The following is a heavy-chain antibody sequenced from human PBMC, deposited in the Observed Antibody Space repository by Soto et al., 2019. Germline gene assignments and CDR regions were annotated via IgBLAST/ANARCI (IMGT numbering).Heavy chain of an antibody. Sequence: EVQLVESGGGLVQPGGSLRLSCAASGFTFSSYWMSWVRQAPGKGLEWVANINQDGSEKFYVDAVKGRFTISRDNDKKSLYLQMNNLRVEDTAVCHCERVGSSSWYSYYYTGMDGWGQGTRVTVSS. CDR3: ERVGSSSWYSYYYTGMDG. CDR2: INQDGSEK. J-gene: IGHJ6*02. CDR1: GFTFSSYW. V-gene: IGHV3-7*05. D-gene: IGHD6-13*01.